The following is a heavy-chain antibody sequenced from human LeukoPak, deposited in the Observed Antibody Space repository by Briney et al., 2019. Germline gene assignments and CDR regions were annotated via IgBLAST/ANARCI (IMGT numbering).Heavy chain of an antibody. J-gene: IGHJ4*02. CDR3: ARQGIYCSGGSCYLDY. Sequence: SETLSLTCTVSGGSISSYYWSWIRQPAGKALEWIGRIYSSGNTNYNPSLESRVTMSVDTSKNQFSLKLTSVTAADTAVYYCARQGIYCSGGSCYLDYWGQGTLVTVSS. CDR2: IYSSGNT. CDR1: GGSISSYY. V-gene: IGHV4-4*07. D-gene: IGHD2-15*01.